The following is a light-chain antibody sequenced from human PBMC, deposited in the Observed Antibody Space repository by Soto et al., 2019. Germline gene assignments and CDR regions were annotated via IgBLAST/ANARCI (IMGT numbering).Light chain of an antibody. CDR2: DTS. V-gene: IGKV3D-20*02. CDR1: QTLSNSF. CDR3: QQYNNWPT. Sequence: EIVLTQSPGTLSLSPGERATLSCRASQTLSNSFIAWYQQKPGQAPRLLIYDTSSRATGVPDRYSASGSGTDFTLTISRLEPEDFAVYYCQQYNNWPTFGQGTKVDIK. J-gene: IGKJ1*01.